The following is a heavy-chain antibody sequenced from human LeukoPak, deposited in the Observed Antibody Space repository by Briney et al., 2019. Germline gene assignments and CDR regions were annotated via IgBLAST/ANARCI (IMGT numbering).Heavy chain of an antibody. CDR1: GASIVTSN. Sequence: WKTCSLTGPFWGASIVTSNWIWIRRPPGRGRDGMGYIYYSGATYYNPSLRSRVSISVDTSKNQFSLKMTSVTAADSAVYYCARDFDYLPQALGYWGPGMLVSVSS. J-gene: IGHJ4*02. CDR3: ARDFDYLPQALGY. CDR2: IYYSGAT. D-gene: IGHD3-9*01. V-gene: IGHV4-59*01.